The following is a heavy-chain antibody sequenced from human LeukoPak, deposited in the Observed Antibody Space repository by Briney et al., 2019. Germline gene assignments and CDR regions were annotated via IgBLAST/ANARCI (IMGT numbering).Heavy chain of an antibody. CDR1: GFTFSSYA. V-gene: IGHV3-23*01. J-gene: IGHJ4*02. CDR2: ISGSGGST. Sequence: GGSLRLSCAASGFTFSSYAMSWVRQAPGKGLEWVSAISGSGGSTYYADSVKGRFTTSRDNSKNTLYLQMNSLRAEDTAIYYCAKDPGGYFIAMVTAFAYWGQGALVTVSS. D-gene: IGHD5-18*01. CDR3: AKDPGGYFIAMVTAFAY.